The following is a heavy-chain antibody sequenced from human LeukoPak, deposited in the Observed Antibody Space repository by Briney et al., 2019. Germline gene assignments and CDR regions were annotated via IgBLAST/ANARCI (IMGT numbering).Heavy chain of an antibody. J-gene: IGHJ4*02. CDR3: ARGPGYCSSTSCSGGIVY. CDR2: ISYDGSNK. D-gene: IGHD2-2*01. CDR1: GFTFSSYA. Sequence: GGSLRLSCAASGFTFSSYAMHWVRQAPGKGLEWVAVISYDGSNKYYADSVKGRFTISRDNSKNTLYLQMNSPRAEDTAVYYCARGPGYCSSTSCSGGIVYWGQGTLVTVSS. V-gene: IGHV3-30-3*01.